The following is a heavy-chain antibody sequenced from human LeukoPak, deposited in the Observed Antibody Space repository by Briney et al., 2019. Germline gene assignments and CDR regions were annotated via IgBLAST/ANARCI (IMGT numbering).Heavy chain of an antibody. CDR1: GYTFTNLD. V-gene: IGHV1-2*02. CDR2: MSPNSGDT. D-gene: IGHD1-1*01. CDR3: ASARTTGDY. J-gene: IGHJ4*02. Sequence: ASVKVSCKTSGYTFTNLDINWLRQAPGQGLEWMGWMSPNSGDTNYAQKFQGRVTMTRDTSISTAYMELSRLRSDDTAVYYCASARTTGDYWGQGTLVTVSS.